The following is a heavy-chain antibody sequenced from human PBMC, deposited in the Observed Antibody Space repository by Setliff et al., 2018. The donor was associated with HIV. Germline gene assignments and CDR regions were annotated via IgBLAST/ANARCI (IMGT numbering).Heavy chain of an antibody. Sequence: SETLSLTCTVSGGSISRYYWSWIRQPPGKGLEWVGYIYYSGSTNSNPSLKGRVTIPVDTSKNQFSLKLSSVTAADTAGYYGARERGGYYDSSGYYYGAFDIWGQGTMVTVSS. V-gene: IGHV4-59*01. CDR3: ARERGGYYDSSGYYYGAFDI. J-gene: IGHJ3*02. CDR1: GGSISRYY. CDR2: IYYSGST. D-gene: IGHD3-22*01.